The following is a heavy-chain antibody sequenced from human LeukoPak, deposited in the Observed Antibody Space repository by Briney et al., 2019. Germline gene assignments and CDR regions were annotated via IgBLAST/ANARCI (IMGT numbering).Heavy chain of an antibody. J-gene: IGHJ4*02. CDR1: GLTFSTYT. D-gene: IGHD2-15*01. Sequence: GGSLRLSCAASGLTFSTYTMNWVRQAPGKGLQWVSYISLSSSTMYYADSVKGRFTISRDNANNSLYLQMNSPRAEDTAVYYCCLGYCSGGSCYKGDYWGQGTLVTVSS. V-gene: IGHV3-48*01. CDR3: CLGYCSGGSCYKGDY. CDR2: ISLSSSTM.